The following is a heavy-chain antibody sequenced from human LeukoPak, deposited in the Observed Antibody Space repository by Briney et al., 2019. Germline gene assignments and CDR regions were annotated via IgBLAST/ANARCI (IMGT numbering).Heavy chain of an antibody. CDR2: ITWNRDNI. J-gene: IGHJ4*02. D-gene: IGHD6-19*01. CDR3: AKVAGAVAGTLSY. V-gene: IGHV3-9*01. CDR1: GFTFDDYA. Sequence: GGSLRLSCKVSGFTFDDYAMHWVRQVPGKGLEWVSGITWNRDNIGYGDSVKGRFTVSRDNAKNSLYLQMNSLRAEDTAVYYCAKVAGAVAGTLSYWGQGTLVTVSS.